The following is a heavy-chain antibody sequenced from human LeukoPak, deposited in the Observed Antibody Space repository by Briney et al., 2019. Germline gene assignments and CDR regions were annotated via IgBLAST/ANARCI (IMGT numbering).Heavy chain of an antibody. V-gene: IGHV3-33*01. CDR1: GFTFSSYG. D-gene: IGHD2-2*01. CDR3: ARDDIVVVPAGPDYYYYGMDV. J-gene: IGHJ6*02. Sequence: GRSLRLSCAASGFTFSSYGMHWVRQAPGMGLEWVAVIWYDGSNKYYADSVKGRFTISRDNSKNTLYLQMNSLRAEDTAVYYCARDDIVVVPAGPDYYYYGMDVWGQGTTVTVSS. CDR2: IWYDGSNK.